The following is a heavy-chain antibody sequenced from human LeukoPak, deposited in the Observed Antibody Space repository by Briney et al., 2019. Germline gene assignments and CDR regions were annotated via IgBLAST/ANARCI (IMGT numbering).Heavy chain of an antibody. D-gene: IGHD6-19*01. V-gene: IGHV3-30-3*01. CDR2: ISYDGSNK. Sequence: GGSLRLSCAASGFTYSSYAMHWVRQATGKGLEWVAVISYDGSNKYYADSVKGRFTISRDNSKNALYLQMNSLRAEDTAVYYCAKGEQWLVLYFQHWGQGTLVTVSS. J-gene: IGHJ1*01. CDR3: AKGEQWLVLYFQH. CDR1: GFTYSSYA.